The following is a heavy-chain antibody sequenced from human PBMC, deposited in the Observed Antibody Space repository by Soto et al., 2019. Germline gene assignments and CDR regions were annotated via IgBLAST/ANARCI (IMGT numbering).Heavy chain of an antibody. CDR2: IYHSGIT. Sequence: QVQLQESGPGLVKPSGTLSLTCAVSGGSITSSNWWSWVRQSPGKGLEWIGEIYHSGITSYNPSLRSRVTMSVDKSKNHFSLRLSSVTAGDTAVCYCAKGREAMDVWGQGTPVTVSS. J-gene: IGHJ6*02. CDR3: AKGREAMDV. D-gene: IGHD1-26*01. CDR1: GGSITSSNW. V-gene: IGHV4-4*02.